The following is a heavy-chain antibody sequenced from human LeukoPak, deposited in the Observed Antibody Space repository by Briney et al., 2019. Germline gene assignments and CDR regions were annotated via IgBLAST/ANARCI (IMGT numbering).Heavy chain of an antibody. CDR2: ISSSGSTI. J-gene: IGHJ3*02. CDR3: ARDWNDAFDI. D-gene: IGHD1-1*01. Sequence: GGSLRLSCAASGFTLSSYEMNWVRQAPGKGLEWVSYISSSGSTIYYADSVKGRFTISRDNAKNSLYLQMNSLRAEDTAVYYCARDWNDAFDIWGQGTMVTVSS. CDR1: GFTLSSYE. V-gene: IGHV3-48*03.